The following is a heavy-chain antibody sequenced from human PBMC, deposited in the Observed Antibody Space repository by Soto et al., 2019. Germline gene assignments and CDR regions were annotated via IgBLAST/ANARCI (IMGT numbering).Heavy chain of an antibody. CDR3: ARGPSSIAAAVDY. CDR2: INSDGSST. V-gene: IGHV3-74*01. J-gene: IGHJ4*02. CDR1: GFTFSSYW. D-gene: IGHD6-13*01. Sequence: GGSLRLSCAASGFTFSSYWMHWVRQAPGKGLVWVSRINSDGSSTSYADSVKGRFTISRDNAKNTPYLQMNSLRAEDTAVYYCARGPSSIAAAVDYWGQGTLVTVSS.